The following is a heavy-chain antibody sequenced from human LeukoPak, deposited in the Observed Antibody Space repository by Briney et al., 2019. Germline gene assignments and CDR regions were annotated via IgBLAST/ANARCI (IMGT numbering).Heavy chain of an antibody. CDR2: IGNMHWGGDGVV. D-gene: IGHD1-26*01. CDR1: GFSISSGHF. Sequence: SETLSLTCSVSGFSISSGHFWAWIRQTPEKGLEWIGSIGNMHWGGDGVVYYNPSLNSRVSLSVYTSKNQFSLRLTSVTATDTAIYYCARRWDRIRLDEYFDHWGQGMLVTVSS. V-gene: IGHV4-38-2*01. CDR3: ARRWDRIRLDEYFDH. J-gene: IGHJ4*02.